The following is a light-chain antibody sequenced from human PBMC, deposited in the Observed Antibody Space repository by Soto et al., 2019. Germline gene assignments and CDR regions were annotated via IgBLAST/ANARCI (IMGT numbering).Light chain of an antibody. CDR3: QQYNNWPLT. Sequence: EILMTQSPATLSVSPGERATLSCRASQSVSSSLAWYQQKPGQAPRLLIYGISTRATGHPGRFSGSGSWTEFTLTNSSLQSEDIAVYYCQQYNNWPLTFGGGTKVEIK. V-gene: IGKV3-15*01. CDR1: QSVSSS. CDR2: GIS. J-gene: IGKJ4*01.